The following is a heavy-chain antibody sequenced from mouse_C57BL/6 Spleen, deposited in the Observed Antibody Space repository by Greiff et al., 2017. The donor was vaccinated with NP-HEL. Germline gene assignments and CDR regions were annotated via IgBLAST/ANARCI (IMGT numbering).Heavy chain of an antibody. CDR1: GFNIKDDY. J-gene: IGHJ3*01. Sequence: EVQLQESGAELVRPGASVKLSCTASGFNIKDDYMHWVKQRPEQGLEWIGWIDPENGDTEYASKFQGKATITADTSSNTAYLQLSSLTSEDTAVYYCLAQATGAYWGQGTLVTVSA. V-gene: IGHV14-4*01. CDR2: IDPENGDT. D-gene: IGHD3-2*02. CDR3: LAQATGAY.